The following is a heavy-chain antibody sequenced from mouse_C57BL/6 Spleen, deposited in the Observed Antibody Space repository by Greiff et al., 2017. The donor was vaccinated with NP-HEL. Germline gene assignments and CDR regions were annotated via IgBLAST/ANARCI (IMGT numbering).Heavy chain of an antibody. CDR2: ISYDGSN. D-gene: IGHD1-1*01. J-gene: IGHJ2*01. CDR3: ARAYYYGSRGFDY. V-gene: IGHV3-6*01. Sequence: DVKLQESGPGLVKPSQSLSLTCSVTGYSITSGYYWNWIRQFPGNKLEWMGYISYDGSNNYNPSLKNRISITRDTSKNQFFLKLNSVTTEDTATYYCARAYYYGSRGFDYWGQGTTLTVSS. CDR1: GYSITSGYY.